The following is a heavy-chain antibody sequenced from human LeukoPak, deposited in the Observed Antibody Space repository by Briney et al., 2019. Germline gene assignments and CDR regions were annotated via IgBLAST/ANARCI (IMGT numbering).Heavy chain of an antibody. V-gene: IGHV4-39*01. CDR3: ARQSAGSGTDY. CDR1: GGSISSSSDY. Sequence: SETLSLTCTVSGGSISSSSDYWGWIRQPPGKGLAWIGSIYYSGSTYYNPSLKSRVTISVDTSKNQFSLNLSSVTAADTAVYYCARQSAGSGTDYWGQGTLVTVSS. D-gene: IGHD3-3*01. CDR2: IYYSGST. J-gene: IGHJ4*02.